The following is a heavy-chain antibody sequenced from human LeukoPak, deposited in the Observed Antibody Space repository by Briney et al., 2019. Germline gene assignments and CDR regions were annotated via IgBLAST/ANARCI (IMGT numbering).Heavy chain of an antibody. J-gene: IGHJ4*02. D-gene: IGHD6-6*01. CDR2: ISRNTNSI. CDR3: VREMSIAA. Sequence: GGSLRLSCAASGFTFSSYDMNWVRQAPGKGLEWVSSISRNTNSIFYGDSVKGRFTISRDNAKNSLYLQMNSLRAEDTAVYYCVREMSIAAWGQGTLVTVSS. CDR1: GFTFSSYD. V-gene: IGHV3-21*01.